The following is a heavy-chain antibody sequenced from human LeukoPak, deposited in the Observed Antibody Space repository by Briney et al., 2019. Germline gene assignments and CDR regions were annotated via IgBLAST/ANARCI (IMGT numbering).Heavy chain of an antibody. CDR1: GGTFSSYA. D-gene: IGHD1-26*01. V-gene: IGHV1-69*04. J-gene: IGHJ4*02. CDR3: ARGDLVGAIHFDY. CDR2: IIPILGIA. Sequence: SVKVSCKASGGTFSSYAISWVRQAPGQGLEWMGRIIPILGIANYAQKFQGRVTITADKSTSTAYMGLSSLRSEDTAVYYCARGDLVGAIHFDYWGQGTLVTVSS.